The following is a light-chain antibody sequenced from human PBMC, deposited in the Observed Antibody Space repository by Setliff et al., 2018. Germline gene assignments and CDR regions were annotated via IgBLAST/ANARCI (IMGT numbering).Light chain of an antibody. V-gene: IGLV2-14*01. CDR1: SSDIGVYNH. CDR3: SSYTSSSTWV. Sequence: QSVLTQPASVSGSPGQSITISCTGTSSDIGVYNHVSWYQQHPGKAPKLMIYEVTNRPSGVSNRFSSSKSGNTASLTISGLQAEDEADYYCSSYTSSSTWVFGGGTKVTVL. CDR2: EVT. J-gene: IGLJ3*02.